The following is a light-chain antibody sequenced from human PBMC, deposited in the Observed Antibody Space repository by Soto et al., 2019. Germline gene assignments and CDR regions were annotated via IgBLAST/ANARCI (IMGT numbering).Light chain of an antibody. CDR2: DVS. Sequence: EIVLTQSPGTLSLSPGERATLSCRASQSVGSSYLAWYQQKPGQAPRLLIYDVSSRATGIPDRFSGSGSGTVFTLTISRLEPEDFAVYYCQQYVSSPFTFGPGTKVDIK. V-gene: IGKV3-20*01. CDR3: QQYVSSPFT. J-gene: IGKJ3*01. CDR1: QSVGSSY.